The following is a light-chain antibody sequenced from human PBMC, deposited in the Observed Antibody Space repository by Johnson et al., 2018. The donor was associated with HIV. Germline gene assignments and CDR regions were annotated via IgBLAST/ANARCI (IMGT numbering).Light chain of an antibody. CDR1: SSNIGKNY. V-gene: IGLV1-51*02. Sequence: QSVLTQPPSVSAAPGQKVTISCSGSSSNIGKNYVSWYQQLPGTAPKLLIYENNKRPSGIPDRFSGSKSGTSATLGITGLQTGDEADYYCGTWASSLSAGVFGTATKLT. J-gene: IGLJ1*01. CDR2: ENN. CDR3: GTWASSLSAGV.